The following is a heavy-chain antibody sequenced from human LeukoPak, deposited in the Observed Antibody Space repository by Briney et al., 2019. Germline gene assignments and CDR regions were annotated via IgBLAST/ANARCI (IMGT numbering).Heavy chain of an antibody. D-gene: IGHD3-3*01. CDR2: INPDSGGT. J-gene: IGHJ4*02. CDR3: ARGTRYYDFWSGYNVRFDY. CDR1: GYTFTGYY. V-gene: IGHV1-2*06. Sequence: ASVKVSCKASGYTFTGYYMHWVRQAPGQGLEWMGRINPDSGGTSYAQKFQGRVTMTRDTSISTAYMELSRLRSDDTAVYYCARGTRYYDFWSGYNVRFDYWGQGTLVTVSS.